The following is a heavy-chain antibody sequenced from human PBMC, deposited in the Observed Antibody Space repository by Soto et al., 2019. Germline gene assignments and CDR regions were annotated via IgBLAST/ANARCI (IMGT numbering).Heavy chain of an antibody. CDR1: GNSVSSNSAA. D-gene: IGHD4-4*01. J-gene: IGHJ4*02. Sequence: SQTLSLTCAISGNSVSSNSAAWNWIRQSPSRGLEWLGRTYYRSKWYNDYAVSVKSRITINPDTSKNQFSLQLNSVTPEDTAVYYCARDLSSGNSNYGKYYFDYWGQGTLVTVSS. V-gene: IGHV6-1*01. CDR3: ARDLSSGNSNYGKYYFDY. CDR2: TYYRSKWYN.